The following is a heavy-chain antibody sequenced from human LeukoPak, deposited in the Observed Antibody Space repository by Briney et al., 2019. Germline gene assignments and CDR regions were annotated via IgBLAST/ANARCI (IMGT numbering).Heavy chain of an antibody. CDR2: ISWNSGSI. CDR1: GFTFDDYA. D-gene: IGHD6-13*01. Sequence: GGSLRLSCAASGFTFDDYAMHWVRQAPGKGLEWVSGISWNSGSIGYADSVKGRFTISRDNSKNTLYLQMNSLRAEDTAVYYCAKDRAAAANGGDYYYYYGMDVWGQGTTVTVSS. J-gene: IGHJ6*02. V-gene: IGHV3-9*01. CDR3: AKDRAAAANGGDYYYYYGMDV.